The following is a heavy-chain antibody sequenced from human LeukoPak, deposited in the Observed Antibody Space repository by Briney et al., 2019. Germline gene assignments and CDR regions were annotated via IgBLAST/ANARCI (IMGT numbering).Heavy chain of an antibody. CDR3: ARDNYYGSGSYYDY. D-gene: IGHD3-10*01. V-gene: IGHV3-11*06. CDR2: ISSSSSYT. Sequence: GGSLRLSCAASGFTFSDYYMSWIRQAPGKGLEGVSYISSSSSYTNYADSVKGRFTISRDNAKNSLYLQMNSLRAEDTAVYYCARDNYYGSGSYYDYWGQGTLVTVSS. J-gene: IGHJ4*02. CDR1: GFTFSDYY.